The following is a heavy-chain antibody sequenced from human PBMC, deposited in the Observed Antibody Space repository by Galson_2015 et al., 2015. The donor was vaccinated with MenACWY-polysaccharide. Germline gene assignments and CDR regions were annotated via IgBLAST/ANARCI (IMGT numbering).Heavy chain of an antibody. Sequence: PPLVKPTQTLTLTCTFSGFSLSTSAVGVGWIRQPPGKALEWLALIYWDDDKRYRPSLKSRLSLTKDPSKNPPALTMTDMGPVDTATYYCARRHKARELSSLYFDYWGQGTLVTVSS. CDR3: ARRHKARELSSLYFDY. CDR1: GFSLSTSAVG. CDR2: IYWDDDK. D-gene: IGHD3-16*02. J-gene: IGHJ4*01. V-gene: IGHV2-5*02.